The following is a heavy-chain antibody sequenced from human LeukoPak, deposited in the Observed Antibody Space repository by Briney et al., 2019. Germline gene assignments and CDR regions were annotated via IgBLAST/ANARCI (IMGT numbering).Heavy chain of an antibody. D-gene: IGHD4-17*01. CDR2: IYYSGRT. Sequence: SGTLSLTCTVSGGSISSYYWSWIRQPPGKGLEWIGYIYYSGRTNYNPSLKSRVTISVDTSKNQFSLKLSSVTAADTAVYYCARGDTVTTVSVYWGQGTLVTVSS. J-gene: IGHJ4*02. V-gene: IGHV4-59*01. CDR1: GGSISSYY. CDR3: ARGDTVTTVSVY.